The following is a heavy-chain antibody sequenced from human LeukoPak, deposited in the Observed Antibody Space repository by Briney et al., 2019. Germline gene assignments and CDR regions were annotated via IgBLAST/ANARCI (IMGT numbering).Heavy chain of an antibody. CDR1: GYTFTGYY. J-gene: IGHJ4*02. CDR2: INPNSGGT. V-gene: IGHV1-2*06. CDR3: ARDREVRGYSYGY. D-gene: IGHD5-18*01. Sequence: APVKVSCKASGYTFTGYYMRWVRQAPGQGLEWMGRINPNSGGTNYAQKFQGRVTMTRDTSISTAYMELSRQRSDDTAVYYCARDREVRGYSYGYWGQGTLVTVSS.